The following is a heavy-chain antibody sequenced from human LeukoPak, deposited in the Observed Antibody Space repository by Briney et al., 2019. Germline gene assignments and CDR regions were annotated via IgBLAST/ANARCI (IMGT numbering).Heavy chain of an antibody. Sequence: SQTLSLTCTVSGGSFTSGGYYWSWIRQPPGKGLEWIGYIYYSGSTYYNPSLKSRVTISVDTSKNQFSLKLSSVTAAGTAVYYCARGGYCSGGSCYGYYYYGMDVWGQGTTVTVSS. D-gene: IGHD2-15*01. CDR3: ARGGYCSGGSCYGYYYYGMDV. CDR2: IYYSGST. J-gene: IGHJ6*02. CDR1: GGSFTSGGYY. V-gene: IGHV4-31*03.